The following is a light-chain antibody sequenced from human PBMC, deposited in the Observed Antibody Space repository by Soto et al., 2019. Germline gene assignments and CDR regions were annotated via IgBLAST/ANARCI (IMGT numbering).Light chain of an antibody. J-gene: IGLJ3*02. Sequence: QSVLTQPPSVSGAPGQRGTISCTGSSSNIGAGSDVHWYQQLPGTAPKLLIYGNSNRPSGVPDRFSGSKSGTSAALAITGLQAEDEADYYCQSYDSSLSGWVFGGGTQLTVL. CDR2: GNS. V-gene: IGLV1-40*01. CDR3: QSYDSSLSGWV. CDR1: SSNIGAGSD.